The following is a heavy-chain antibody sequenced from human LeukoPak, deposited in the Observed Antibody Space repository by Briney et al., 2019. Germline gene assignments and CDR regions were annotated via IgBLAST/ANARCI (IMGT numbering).Heavy chain of an antibody. CDR1: GCTFTGYY. Sequence: ASVKVSCKASGCTFTGYYLHWVRQAPGQGLEWMGWLNPKTGGTSYAQKFQGRVTMTRDTSISTVNMELSRLTSDDTAVYYCARATAENDHWGQGTLVTVSS. J-gene: IGHJ4*02. V-gene: IGHV1-2*02. D-gene: IGHD1-14*01. CDR3: ARATAENDH. CDR2: LNPKTGGT.